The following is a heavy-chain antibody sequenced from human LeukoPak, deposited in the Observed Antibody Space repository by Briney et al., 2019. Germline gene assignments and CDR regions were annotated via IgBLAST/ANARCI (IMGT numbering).Heavy chain of an antibody. V-gene: IGHV1-18*01. D-gene: IGHD3-22*01. CDR3: ARSGGYYDSSGYYYLDY. CDR2: ISAYNGNT. J-gene: IGHJ4*02. CDR1: GYTFTSYG. Sequence: ASVKVSCKASGYTFTSYGISWVRQAPGQGLEWMGWISAYNGNTNYAQKLQGRVTMTTDTSTSTAYMELGSLRSDDTAVYYCARSGGYYDSSGYYYLDYWGQGTLVTVSS.